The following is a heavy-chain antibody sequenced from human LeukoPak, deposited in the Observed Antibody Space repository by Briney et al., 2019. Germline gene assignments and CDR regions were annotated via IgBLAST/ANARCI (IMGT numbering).Heavy chain of an antibody. D-gene: IGHD3-16*02. CDR2: IYHSGST. Sequence: SETLSLTCAVSGGSISSGGYSWSWIRQPPGKGLEWIGYIYHSGSTYYNPSLKSRVTISVDTSRNQFSLKLSSVTAADTAVYYCARGFQSESYLGDRGYAFDIWGQGAMVTVSS. V-gene: IGHV4-30-2*05. CDR3: ARGFQSESYLGDRGYAFDI. CDR1: GGSISSGGYS. J-gene: IGHJ3*02.